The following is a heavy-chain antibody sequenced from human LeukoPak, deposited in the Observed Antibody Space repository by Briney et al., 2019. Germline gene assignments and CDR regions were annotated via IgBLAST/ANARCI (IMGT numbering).Heavy chain of an antibody. J-gene: IGHJ4*02. Sequence: GGSLRLSCAASGFKFDEYPRHWVRQAPGKGLEWVAAITGNGGTTDYSDSVKGRCTVSRDNNKNSLFLQMNSLRTEDTGLYYCAKFYWSGTYYNNYFDFWGQGTLVTVSS. D-gene: IGHD3-10*01. CDR1: GFKFDEYP. CDR3: AKFYWSGTYYNNYFDF. CDR2: ITGNGGTT. V-gene: IGHV3-43*02.